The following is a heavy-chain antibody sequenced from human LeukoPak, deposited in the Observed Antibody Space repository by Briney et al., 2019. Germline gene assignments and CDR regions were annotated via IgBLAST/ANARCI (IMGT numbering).Heavy chain of an antibody. J-gene: IGHJ4*02. Sequence: PGGSLRLSCAASGFTFSSYGMHWVRQAPGKGLEWVAVISYDGSNKYYADSVKGRFTISRDNSKDTLYLQMNSLRAEDTAVYYRAKTLTTTSHLFDYWGQGTLVTVSS. V-gene: IGHV3-30*18. CDR3: AKTLTTTSHLFDY. D-gene: IGHD3-22*01. CDR1: GFTFSSYG. CDR2: ISYDGSNK.